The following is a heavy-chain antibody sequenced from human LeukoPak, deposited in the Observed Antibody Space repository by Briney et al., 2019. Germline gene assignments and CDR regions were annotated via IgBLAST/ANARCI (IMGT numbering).Heavy chain of an antibody. J-gene: IGHJ5*02. V-gene: IGHV1-2*02. Sequence: ASVKVSCKASGYTFTGYYMHWVRQAPGQGLEWMGWINPNSGGTNYAQKFQGRVTMTRDTSISTAYMELSRLRSGDTAVYYCASGAVAGTWDNWFDPWGQGTLVTVSS. CDR2: INPNSGGT. CDR1: GYTFTGYY. D-gene: IGHD6-19*01. CDR3: ASGAVAGTWDNWFDP.